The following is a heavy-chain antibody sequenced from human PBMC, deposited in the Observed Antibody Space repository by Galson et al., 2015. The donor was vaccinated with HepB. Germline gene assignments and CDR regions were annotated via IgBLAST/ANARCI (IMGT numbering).Heavy chain of an antibody. V-gene: IGHV5-51*01. CDR2: IYPGDSDT. Sequence: VKKPGESLKISCKGSGYSFTSYWIGWVRQMPGKGLEWMGIIYPGDSDTRYSPSFQGQVTISADKSISTAYLQWSSLKASDTAMYYCARLDYYDSSGYVAFDYWGQGTLVTVSS. D-gene: IGHD3-22*01. CDR3: ARLDYYDSSGYVAFDY. CDR1: GYSFTSYW. J-gene: IGHJ4*02.